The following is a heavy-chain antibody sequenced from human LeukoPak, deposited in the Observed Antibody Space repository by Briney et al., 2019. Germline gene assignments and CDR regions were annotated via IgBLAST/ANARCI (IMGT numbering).Heavy chain of an antibody. CDR1: GGSLSGYF. CDR2: INHSGSA. J-gene: IGHJ4*02. V-gene: IGHV4-34*01. D-gene: IGHD2-2*01. CDR3: ALLVVPAAVDY. Sequence: PSETLSLTCAVYGGSLSGYFWRWIRQPPGQGLEWIGEINHSGSAKYNPSLKSRVTISVDTSKNQFSLKLSSVTAADTAVYYCALLVVPAAVDYWGQGTLVTVSS.